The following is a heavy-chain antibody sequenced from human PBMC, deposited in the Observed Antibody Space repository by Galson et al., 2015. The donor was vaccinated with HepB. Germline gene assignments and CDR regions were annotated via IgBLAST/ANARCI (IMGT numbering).Heavy chain of an antibody. Sequence: SVKVSCKASGGTFSSYTISRVRQAPGQRLEWMGWINAGNGNTKYSQKFQGRVTITRDTSASTAYMELSSLRSEDTAVYYCARGVLIGYFDYWGQGTLVTVSS. D-gene: IGHD2/OR15-2a*01. CDR2: INAGNGNT. J-gene: IGHJ4*02. V-gene: IGHV1-3*01. CDR3: ARGVLIGYFDY. CDR1: GGTFSSYT.